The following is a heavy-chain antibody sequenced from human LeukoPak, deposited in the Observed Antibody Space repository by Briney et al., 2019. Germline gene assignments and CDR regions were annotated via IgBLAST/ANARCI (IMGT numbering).Heavy chain of an antibody. CDR2: ISQNGDS. CDR1: GGSLSFYY. V-gene: IGHV4-34*01. Sequence: SETLSLTCGVYGGSLSFYYWSWIRQSPGKGLEWIAGISQNGDSNHNPSLKSRVTISLDTSKNQLSLKLNSVTAADTAVYYCARALGASDIWGQGTMVTVS. CDR3: ARALGASDI. J-gene: IGHJ3*02.